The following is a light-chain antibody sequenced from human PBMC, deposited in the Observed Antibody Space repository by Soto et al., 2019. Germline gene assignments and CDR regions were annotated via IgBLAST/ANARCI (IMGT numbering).Light chain of an antibody. CDR3: QQFSLYPIT. V-gene: IGKV1-13*02. CDR1: QGISSA. CDR2: DAS. Sequence: AIPLTQSPSSLSASVGDRVTIACRASQGISSALAWYQQIPGKAPKLLIYDASRLHSGVPSRFSGSGSGTDFTLTISSLQPEDFATYYCQQFSLYPITFGPGTEVDVK. J-gene: IGKJ3*01.